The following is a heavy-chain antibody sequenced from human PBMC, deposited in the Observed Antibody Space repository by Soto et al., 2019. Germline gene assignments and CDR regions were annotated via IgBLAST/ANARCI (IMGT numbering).Heavy chain of an antibody. D-gene: IGHD3-22*01. CDR1: GFTFSDCY. CDR3: ASEHVPYESRTGI. CDR2: SSSSGETT. Sequence: QVQLVESGGGLVKPGGSLRLACAASGFTFSDCYMSWIRQAPGRGLEGVLYSSSSGETTYYAASVKGRFTISRDNANKSLYLQMSSLRDEDPAVYYCASEHVPYESRTGIWGHGKMVTVSS. J-gene: IGHJ3*02. V-gene: IGHV3-11*01.